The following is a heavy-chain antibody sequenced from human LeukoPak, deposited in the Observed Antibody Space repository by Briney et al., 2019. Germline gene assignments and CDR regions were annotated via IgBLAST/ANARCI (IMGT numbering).Heavy chain of an antibody. V-gene: IGHV3-48*03. J-gene: IGHJ4*02. CDR3: ARECTAMVSFDY. CDR1: GFTFSSYE. CDR2: ISSSGSTI. Sequence: PGGSLRLSCAASGFTFSSYEMNWVRQAPGKGLEWVSYISSSGSTIYYADSVKGRFTISRDNAKNSLYLQMNSLRAEDTAVYYCARECTAMVSFDYWGQGTLVTVSS. D-gene: IGHD5-18*01.